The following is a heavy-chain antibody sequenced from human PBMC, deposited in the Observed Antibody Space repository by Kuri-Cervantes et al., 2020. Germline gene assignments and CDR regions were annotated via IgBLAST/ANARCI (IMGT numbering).Heavy chain of an antibody. J-gene: IGHJ4*02. Sequence: GESLKISCAASGFTFDDYAMNWVRQAPGKGLEWVSYISSSSSTIYYADSVKGRFTISRDNAKNSLYLQMNSLRDEDTAVYYCATFPKWGFDYWGQGTLVTVPS. CDR2: ISSSSSTI. V-gene: IGHV3-48*02. CDR1: GFTFDDYA. CDR3: ATFPKWGFDY. D-gene: IGHD1-26*01.